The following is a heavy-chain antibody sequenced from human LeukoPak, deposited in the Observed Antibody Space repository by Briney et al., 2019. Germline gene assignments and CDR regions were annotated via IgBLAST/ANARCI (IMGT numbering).Heavy chain of an antibody. V-gene: IGHV1-18*01. Sequence: ASVKVSCKASGYTFTSYGISWVRQAPGQGLEWMGWISAYNGNTNYAQKLQGRVTMTTDTSTSTAYMELRSLRSDDTAVYYCARDTRELPQNDAFDIWGQGTMVTVSS. J-gene: IGHJ3*02. D-gene: IGHD1-26*01. CDR2: ISAYNGNT. CDR1: GYTFTSYG. CDR3: ARDTRELPQNDAFDI.